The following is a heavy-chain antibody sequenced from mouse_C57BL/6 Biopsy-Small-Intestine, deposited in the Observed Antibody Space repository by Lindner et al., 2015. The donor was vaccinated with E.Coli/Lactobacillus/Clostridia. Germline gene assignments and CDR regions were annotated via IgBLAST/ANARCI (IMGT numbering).Heavy chain of an antibody. CDR1: GYTFTNYW. Sequence: VQLQESGAELVRPGTSVKMSCKAAGYTFTNYWIGWIKRRPGHGLEWIGDLHPGGDYTNYNEKFKGKATLTADTSSSTAYMQLSSLTSEDSAIYFCARDHKGFYYAMDYWGQGTSVTVSS. CDR2: LHPGGDYT. CDR3: ARDHKGFYYAMDY. D-gene: IGHD1-3*01. V-gene: IGHV1-63*02. J-gene: IGHJ4*01.